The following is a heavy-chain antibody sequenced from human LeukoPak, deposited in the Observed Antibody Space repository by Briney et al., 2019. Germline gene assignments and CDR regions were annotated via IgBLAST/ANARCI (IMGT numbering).Heavy chain of an antibody. V-gene: IGHV4-4*07. J-gene: IGHJ4*02. CDR1: GGSISSYY. Sequence: SETLSLTCTVSGGSISSYYWSWIRQPAGKGLEWIGRIYTSGSTNYNPSLKSRVTLSVDTSKNQFSLKLSSVTAADTAVYYCARDADHSSGWEFIDYWGQGTLVTVSS. CDR3: ARDADHSSGWEFIDY. D-gene: IGHD6-19*01. CDR2: IYTSGST.